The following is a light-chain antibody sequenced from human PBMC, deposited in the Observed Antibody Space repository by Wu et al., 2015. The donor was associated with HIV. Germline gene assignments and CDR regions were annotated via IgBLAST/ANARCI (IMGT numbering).Light chain of an antibody. CDR2: AAS. J-gene: IGKJ4*01. Sequence: DIQMTQSPSSLSASVGDRVTITCRASQGIANSLAWYQQKPGKVPKLLIYAASTLQLGVPSRFSGSVSGTDFTLTINSLQSEDVATYYCQKYNNVPFTFGGGTKVEI. V-gene: IGKV1-27*01. CDR3: QKYNNVPFT. CDR1: QGIANS.